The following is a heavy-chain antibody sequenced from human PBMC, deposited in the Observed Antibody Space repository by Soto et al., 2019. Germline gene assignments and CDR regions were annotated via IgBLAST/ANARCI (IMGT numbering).Heavy chain of an antibody. Sequence: ASVKVSCKASGYTFTSYAMHWVRQAPGQRLEWMGWINAGNGNTKYSQKFQGRVTITRDASASTAYMELSSLRSEDTAVYYCASISQADCTNGVCFAVNWFDPWGQGTLVTVSS. D-gene: IGHD2-8*01. V-gene: IGHV1-3*01. CDR3: ASISQADCTNGVCFAVNWFDP. CDR2: INAGNGNT. J-gene: IGHJ5*02. CDR1: GYTFTSYA.